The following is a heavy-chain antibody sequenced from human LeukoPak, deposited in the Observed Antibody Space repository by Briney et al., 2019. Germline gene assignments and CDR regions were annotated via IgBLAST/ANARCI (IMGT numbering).Heavy chain of an antibody. CDR3: AKTLYSGYANPFDC. D-gene: IGHD5-12*01. V-gene: IGHV3-30*18. J-gene: IGHJ4*02. Sequence: GGSLRLSCAASGFTFSSYAMSWVRQAPGKGLEWVAVMSYDGSNKYYADSVKGRFTISRDNSKNTLYLQMNSLRAEDTAVYYCAKTLYSGYANPFDCWGQGTLVAVSS. CDR1: GFTFSSYA. CDR2: MSYDGSNK.